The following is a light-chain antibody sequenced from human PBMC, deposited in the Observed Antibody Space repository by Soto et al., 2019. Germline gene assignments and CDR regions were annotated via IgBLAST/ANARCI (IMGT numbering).Light chain of an antibody. J-gene: IGLJ1*01. CDR3: GSYTTSSNYV. CDR1: ISDVGSYNY. V-gene: IGLV2-14*03. CDR2: DVS. Sequence: QSVLTQPASVSGSPGQSITISCTGTISDVGSYNYVSWYQQYPGKAPKLMIYDVSTRPSGVSDRFSGSKSDNTASLTISGLRAEDEADYYCGSYTTSSNYVFGTGTKVTV.